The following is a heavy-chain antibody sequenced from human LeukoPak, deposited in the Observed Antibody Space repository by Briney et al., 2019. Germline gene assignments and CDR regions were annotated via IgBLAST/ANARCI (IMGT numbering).Heavy chain of an antibody. CDR2: ISTSSSFI. CDR1: GFSFSTYN. D-gene: IGHD2-2*01. CDR3: ARERLWGTSRYFGAFDI. Sequence: PGGSLRLSCAASGFSFSTYNMNWVRQAPGKGLEWVSSISTSSSFIYYADSVKGRFTISRDNAKNSLYLQLNSLRVEDTAVYYCARERLWGTSRYFGAFDIWGQGTMVTVSS. J-gene: IGHJ3*02. V-gene: IGHV3-21*01.